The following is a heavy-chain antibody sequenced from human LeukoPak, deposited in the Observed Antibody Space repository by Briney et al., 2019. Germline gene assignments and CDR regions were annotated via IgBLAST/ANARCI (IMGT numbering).Heavy chain of an antibody. J-gene: IGHJ4*02. CDR1: GDSVSSNSAA. Sequence: SQTLSLTCAISGDSVSSNSAAWNWIRQSPSRGLEWLGRTYYRSKWKSDYAVSLRGRINISPDTSKNQFSLQLNAVRPEDTAVYYCARLVGNSPDDWGQGALVTVSS. CDR2: TYYRSKWKS. V-gene: IGHV6-1*01. D-gene: IGHD2/OR15-2a*01. CDR3: ARLVGNSPDD.